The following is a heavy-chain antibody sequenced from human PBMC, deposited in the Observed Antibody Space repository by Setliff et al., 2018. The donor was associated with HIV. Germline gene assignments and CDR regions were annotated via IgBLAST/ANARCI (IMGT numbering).Heavy chain of an antibody. Sequence: SETLSLTCAVSGGSISSSNWWSWVRQPPGKGLEWIGEIYYTGNTNYNPSLKSRVSISVDKSKNQFSLKLNSVTAADTAMYYCARRGDSSGYYDAFDVWGQGTKVTV. CDR2: IYYTGNT. CDR1: GGSISSSNW. V-gene: IGHV4-4*02. J-gene: IGHJ3*01. D-gene: IGHD3-22*01. CDR3: ARRGDSSGYYDAFDV.